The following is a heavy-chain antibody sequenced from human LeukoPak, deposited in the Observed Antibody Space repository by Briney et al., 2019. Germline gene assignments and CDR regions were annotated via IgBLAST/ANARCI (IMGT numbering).Heavy chain of an antibody. D-gene: IGHD3-3*01. V-gene: IGHV3-74*01. Sequence: GGSLRLSCAASGFTFSSYWMHWVRQAPGKGLVWVSRINSDGSSTSYADSVKGRFTISRDNSKNTLYLQMNSLRAEDTAVYYCAKREGVDTIFGVVTSGGMDVWGQGTTVTVFS. CDR1: GFTFSSYW. CDR3: AKREGVDTIFGVVTSGGMDV. J-gene: IGHJ6*02. CDR2: INSDGSST.